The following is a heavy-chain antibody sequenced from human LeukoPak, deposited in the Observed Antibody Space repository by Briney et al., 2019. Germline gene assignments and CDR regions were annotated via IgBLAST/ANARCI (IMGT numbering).Heavy chain of an antibody. Sequence: GASVKVSCKASGYTFTGYYMHWVRQAPGQGLEWMGRINPNRGGTNYAQKFQGRVTMTRDTSISTAYMELSRLRSDDTAVYYCAREPRIAVAGTIYYYYMDVWGKGTTVTVSS. D-gene: IGHD6-19*01. J-gene: IGHJ6*03. CDR3: AREPRIAVAGTIYYYYMDV. CDR1: GYTFTGYY. V-gene: IGHV1-2*06. CDR2: INPNRGGT.